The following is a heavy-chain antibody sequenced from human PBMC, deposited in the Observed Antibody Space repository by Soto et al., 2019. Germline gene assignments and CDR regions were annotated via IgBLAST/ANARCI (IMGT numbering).Heavy chain of an antibody. D-gene: IGHD3-10*01. J-gene: IGHJ6*02. CDR3: ARGYYHGSGRPTPGGMDV. V-gene: IGHV1-18*01. CDR2: ISTYTGNT. Sequence: QVHLVQSGAEVKKPGASVKVSCKASGYTFTNYDINWVRQAPGQGLEWMGWISTYTGNTNYAQKLQGRATVTRDTSTSKAYMELRSLKSDDPAVYYCARGYYHGSGRPTPGGMDVWGQGTTVTVSS. CDR1: GYTFTNYD.